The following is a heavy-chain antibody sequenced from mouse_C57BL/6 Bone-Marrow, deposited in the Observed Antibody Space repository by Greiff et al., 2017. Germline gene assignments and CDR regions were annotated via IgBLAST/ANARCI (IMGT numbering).Heavy chain of an antibody. CDR1: GYTFTDYY. CDR3: ARLGWLPLDY. J-gene: IGHJ2*01. D-gene: IGHD2-3*01. Sequence: QVQLKQSGAELARPGASVKLSCKATGYTFTDYYINWVKQRPGQGLEWIARIYPGSGNSYYHEKFKGKATLTAAKSSSTAYVQLSSLTSEDSAVYFCARLGWLPLDYWGQGTTLTVSS. CDR2: IYPGSGNS. V-gene: IGHV1-76*01.